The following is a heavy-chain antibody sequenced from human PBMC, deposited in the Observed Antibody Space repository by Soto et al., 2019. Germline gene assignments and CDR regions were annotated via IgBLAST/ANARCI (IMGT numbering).Heavy chain of an antibody. Sequence: SETLSLTCSVSGYSVSSGDFYWSWIRQHPGKGLEWLGFIDPTGGDHYNPSLKSRLNILIDTSNNQFSLRLNSVTAADTAVYYCATGQVAGPQADASYLGYCGRRLLLAVSS. D-gene: IGHD6-19*01. CDR3: ATGQVAGPQADASYLGY. CDR2: IDPTGGD. CDR1: GYSVSSGDFY. J-gene: IGHJ4*02. V-gene: IGHV4-31*03.